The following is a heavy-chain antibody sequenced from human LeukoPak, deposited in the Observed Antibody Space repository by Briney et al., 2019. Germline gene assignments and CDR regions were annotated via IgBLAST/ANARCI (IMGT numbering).Heavy chain of an antibody. CDR1: GYSFTNYW. D-gene: IGHD4-17*01. CDR3: AGARHGDYRWDY. V-gene: IGHV5-51*01. CDR2: IHSADSNT. Sequence: GESLKISCKDSGYSFTNYWIGWVRPMPGKGLEWMGIIHSADSNTKYSPSFQGQVTISADKSISTAYLQWSGLKASDTAMYYCAGARHGDYRWDYWGQGTLVTVSS. J-gene: IGHJ4*02.